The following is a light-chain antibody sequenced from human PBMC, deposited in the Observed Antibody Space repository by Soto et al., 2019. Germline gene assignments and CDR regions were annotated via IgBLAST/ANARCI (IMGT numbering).Light chain of an antibody. CDR3: EQYYSYWT. CDR2: DAS. CDR1: QTISNW. Sequence: DIQMTQSPSTLSASVGDRVTITCRASQTISNWLAWYQQKPGKAPKLLIYDASSLEGGVPSRFSGSGSETEFTLTLSNLQSYDFATYHREQYYSYWTFGHGT. J-gene: IGKJ1*01. V-gene: IGKV1-5*01.